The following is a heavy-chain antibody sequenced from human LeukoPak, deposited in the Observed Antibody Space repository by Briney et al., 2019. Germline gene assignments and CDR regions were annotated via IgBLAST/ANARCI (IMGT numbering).Heavy chain of an antibody. CDR3: ARDTLEYSNSPDALDI. CDR1: GFTFSSYD. D-gene: IGHD4-23*01. J-gene: IGHJ3*02. V-gene: IGHV3-48*02. Sequence: PGGSLRLSCAACGFTFSSYDMHWVRQAPGKGLEWVSYISSSSSTIYYADSVKGRFTISRDNAKNSLYMQMESLRDEDTAIYYCARDTLEYSNSPDALDIWGQGTMVTVSS. CDR2: ISSSSSTI.